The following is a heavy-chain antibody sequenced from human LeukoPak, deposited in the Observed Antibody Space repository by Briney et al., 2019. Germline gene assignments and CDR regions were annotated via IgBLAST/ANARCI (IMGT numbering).Heavy chain of an antibody. J-gene: IGHJ4*02. CDR3: ARGRYDSSGFTFDY. D-gene: IGHD3-22*01. V-gene: IGHV1-2*06. CDR2: INPNSGGT. CDR1: GYTFTGYY. Sequence: ASVKVSCKASGYTFTGYYMHWVRQAPGQGLDWMGRINPNSGGTNYAQKFQGRVTMTRDTSISTAYMELSRLRSDDTAVYYCARGRYDSSGFTFDYWGQGTLVTVSS.